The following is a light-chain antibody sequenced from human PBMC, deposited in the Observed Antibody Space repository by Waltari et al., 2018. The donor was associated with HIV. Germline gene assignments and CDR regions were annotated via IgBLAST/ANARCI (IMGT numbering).Light chain of an antibody. CDR2: DTF. CDR3: LLSFAGARPVV. V-gene: IGLV7-46*01. J-gene: IGLJ2*01. CDR1: TGPVTSGHH. Sequence: SLTVSPGGTVTLTCGSSTGPVTSGHHPYWFQQKSGQAPRTLIYDTFNKHSWTPARFSGSLLGGKAALTLSGAQPEDEAEYFCLLSFAGARPVVFGGGTNLTVL.